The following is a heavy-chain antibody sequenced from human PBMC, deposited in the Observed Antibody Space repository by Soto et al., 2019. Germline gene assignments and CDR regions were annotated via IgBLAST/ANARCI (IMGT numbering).Heavy chain of an antibody. CDR3: AKDLGGSYRNWFDP. J-gene: IGHJ5*02. Sequence: PGGSLRLSCAASGFTFSSYAMSWVRQAPGKGVEWVSAISGSGGSTYYADSVKGRFTISRDNSKNTLYLQMNSLRAEDTAVYYCAKDLGGSYRNWFDPWGQGTLVTVTS. D-gene: IGHD1-26*01. CDR1: GFTFSSYA. CDR2: ISGSGGST. V-gene: IGHV3-23*01.